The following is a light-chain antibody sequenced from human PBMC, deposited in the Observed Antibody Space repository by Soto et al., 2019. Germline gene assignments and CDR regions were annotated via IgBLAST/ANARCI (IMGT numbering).Light chain of an antibody. CDR1: QSVRSNY. CDR2: DAS. J-gene: IGKJ4*01. CDR3: QQYGSSPLT. Sequence: EIMLTQSPDTLSLSPGERATLSCRASQSVRSNYLAWYQQKPGQAPRFLIYDASSRATGIPDRFSGSGSGTDFTLTISRLEPGDFAVYYCQQYGSSPLTFGGGTKVEIK. V-gene: IGKV3-20*01.